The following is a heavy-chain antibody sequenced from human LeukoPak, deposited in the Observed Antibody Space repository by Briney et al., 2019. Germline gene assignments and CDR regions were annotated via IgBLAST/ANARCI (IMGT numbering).Heavy chain of an antibody. V-gene: IGHV4-39*01. J-gene: IGHJ4*02. CDR3: ARPDGYGWGAFDS. D-gene: IGHD5-12*01. CDR2: ISYRGSP. CDR1: GDSIRTSSYY. Sequence: SETLSLTCSVSGDSIRTSSYYWAWIRQPPGKGLEWIGSISYRGSPYYSPSLTSRVTLFIDTSKNQFSLKVTSVTAADTAVYYCARPDGYGWGAFDSWGRGNMVTVSS.